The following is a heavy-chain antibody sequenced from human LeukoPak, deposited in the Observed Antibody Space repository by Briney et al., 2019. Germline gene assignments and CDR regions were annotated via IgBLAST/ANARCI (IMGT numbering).Heavy chain of an antibody. Sequence: GGSLRPSCAASGFTFSSYGMHWVRQAPGKGLEWVAVISYDGSNKYYADSVKGRFTISRDNSKNTLYLQMNSLRAEDTAVYYCARSPYEYQLLLEYYFDYWGQGTLVTVSS. V-gene: IGHV3-30*03. CDR3: ARSPYEYQLLLEYYFDY. CDR2: ISYDGSNK. D-gene: IGHD2-2*01. J-gene: IGHJ4*02. CDR1: GFTFSSYG.